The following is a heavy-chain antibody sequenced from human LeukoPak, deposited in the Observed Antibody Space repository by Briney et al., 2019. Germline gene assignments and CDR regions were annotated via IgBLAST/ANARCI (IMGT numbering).Heavy chain of an antibody. CDR3: ARDFSMGLDY. J-gene: IGHJ4*02. CDR2: ISSSSSYI. CDR1: GFTFSSYS. Sequence: GGSLRLSCAASGFTFSSYSMNWLRQAPGKGLEWVSSISSSSSYIYYADSVKGRFTISRDNAKNSLYLQMNSLRAEDTAVYYCARDFSMGLDYWGQGTLVTVSS. D-gene: IGHD3-10*01. V-gene: IGHV3-21*01.